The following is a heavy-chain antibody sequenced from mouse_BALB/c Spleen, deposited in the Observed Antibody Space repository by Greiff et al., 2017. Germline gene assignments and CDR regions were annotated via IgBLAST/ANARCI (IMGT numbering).Heavy chain of an antibody. CDR1: GFTFSSYA. J-gene: IGHJ4*01. CDR3: ARDGRGTGTSAMDY. V-gene: IGHV5-9-4*01. D-gene: IGHD4-1*01. CDR2: ISSGGSYT. Sequence: EVQLVESGGGLVKPGGSLKLSCAASGFTFSSYAMSWVRQSPEKRLEWVAEISSGGSYTYYPDTVTGRFTISRDNAKNTLYLEMSSLRSEDTTMYYCARDGRGTGTSAMDYWGQGTSVTVSS.